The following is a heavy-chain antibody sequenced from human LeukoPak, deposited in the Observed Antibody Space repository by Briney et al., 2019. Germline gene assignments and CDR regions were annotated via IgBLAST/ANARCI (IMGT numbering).Heavy chain of an antibody. CDR2: ISFSSATI. Sequence: GGSLRLSCEASGFTFSSYSMNWVRQAPGKGLEWVSYISFSSATIHYADSVKGRFTISRDNAKNSLYLQMNSLRAEDTAVYYCARVQKSRKSVASAVDCWGQGTVVIVSS. D-gene: IGHD5-12*01. CDR1: GFTFSSYS. V-gene: IGHV3-48*01. J-gene: IGHJ4*02. CDR3: ARVQKSRKSVASAVDC.